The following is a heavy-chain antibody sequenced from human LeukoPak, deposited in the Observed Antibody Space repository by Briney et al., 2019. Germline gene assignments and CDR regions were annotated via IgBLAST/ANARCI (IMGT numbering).Heavy chain of an antibody. CDR2: INHSGST. D-gene: IGHD1-26*01. V-gene: IGHV4-34*01. CDR3: ARRGLVGAPLR. J-gene: IGHJ4*02. Sequence: KPSETLSLTCAVYGGSFTGYYWSWIRQPPGKGLEWIGEINHSGSTNYNPSLKRRVTISVDTSKSQFSLKLSSVTAADTAVYYCARRGLVGAPLRWGQGTLVTVSS. CDR1: GGSFTGYY.